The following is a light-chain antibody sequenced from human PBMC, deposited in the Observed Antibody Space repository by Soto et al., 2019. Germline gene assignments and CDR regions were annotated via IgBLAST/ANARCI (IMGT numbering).Light chain of an antibody. Sequence: EILMTQSPATLAASPGERATLSCRASQSVGSKLAWYQQKPGQPPRLVMFDASIRATGVPARFSGGGSGTEFPLTISSLQSEDFALYSCQQYEKWPPTTFGQGTKVEIK. J-gene: IGKJ1*01. CDR3: QQYEKWPPTT. CDR1: QSVGSK. V-gene: IGKV3-15*01. CDR2: DAS.